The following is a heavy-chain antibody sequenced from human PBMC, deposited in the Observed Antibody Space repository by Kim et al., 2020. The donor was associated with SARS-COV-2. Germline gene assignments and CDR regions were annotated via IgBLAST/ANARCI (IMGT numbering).Heavy chain of an antibody. V-gene: IGHV3-30*18. CDR1: GFTFSSYG. CDR3: AKDSSYYDILTGYRTTDY. Sequence: GGSLRLSCAASGFTFSSYGMHWVRQAPGKGLEWVSVISYDGSNKYYADSVKGRFTISRDNSKNTLYLQMNSLRAEDTAVYYCAKDSSYYDILTGYRTTDYWGQGTLVTVSS. D-gene: IGHD3-9*01. J-gene: IGHJ4*02. CDR2: ISYDGSNK.